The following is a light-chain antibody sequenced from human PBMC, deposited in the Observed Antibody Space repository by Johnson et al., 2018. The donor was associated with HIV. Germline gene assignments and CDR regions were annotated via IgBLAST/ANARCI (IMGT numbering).Light chain of an antibody. CDR1: SSNIGNNY. CDR3: GTWDSSLSAGV. CDR2: DNN. J-gene: IGLJ1*01. V-gene: IGLV1-51*01. Sequence: QSVLTQPPSVSAAPGQKVTISCSGSSSNIGNNYVSWYQQLPGTAPKLLIYDNNKRPSGTPDRFSGSKSGTSATLDITGLQTGDEADYYCGTWDSSLSAGVFGTGTTITVL.